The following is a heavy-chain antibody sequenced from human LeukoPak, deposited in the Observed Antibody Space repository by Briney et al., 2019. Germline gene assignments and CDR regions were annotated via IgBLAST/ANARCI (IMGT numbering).Heavy chain of an antibody. D-gene: IGHD6-19*01. V-gene: IGHV3-23*01. Sequence: GGSLRLSCAASRFTFSTYAMSWVRQAPGKGLEWVSAISGSGGCTYYADSVKGRFTISRDNSKNTVYLQMNSLTADDTAIYYCAKTTVGYSSGRYPGWPADCWGQGTLVTVSS. CDR1: RFTFSTYA. CDR2: ISGSGGCT. CDR3: AKTTVGYSSGRYPGWPADC. J-gene: IGHJ4*02.